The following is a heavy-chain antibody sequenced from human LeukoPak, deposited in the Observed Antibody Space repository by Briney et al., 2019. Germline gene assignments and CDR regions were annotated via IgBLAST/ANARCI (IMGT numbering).Heavy chain of an antibody. CDR3: ARDPVGGYYDFWSGSPSVYGMDV. D-gene: IGHD3-3*01. J-gene: IGHJ6*02. V-gene: IGHV3-21*01. Sequence: KPGGSLRLSCAASGFTFSSYSMNWVRQAPGKGLEWVSSISSSSSYIYYADSVKGRFTISRDNAKNSLYLQMNSLRAEYTAVYYCARDPVGGYYDFWSGSPSVYGMDVWGQGTTVTVSS. CDR2: ISSSSSYI. CDR1: GFTFSSYS.